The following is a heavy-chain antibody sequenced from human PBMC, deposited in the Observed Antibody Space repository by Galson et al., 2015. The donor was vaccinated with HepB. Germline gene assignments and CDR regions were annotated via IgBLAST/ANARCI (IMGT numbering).Heavy chain of an antibody. V-gene: IGHV3-21*01. CDR2: ISSSSSYI. CDR3: ARGGVVPAAIRPYNWFDP. CDR1: GFTFSSYS. Sequence: SLRLSCAASGFTFSSYSMNWVRQAPGKGLEWVSSISSSSSYIYYADSVKGRFTISRDNAKNSLYLQMNSLRAEDTAVYYCARGGVVPAAIRPYNWFDPWGQGTLVTVSS. J-gene: IGHJ5*02. D-gene: IGHD2-2*01.